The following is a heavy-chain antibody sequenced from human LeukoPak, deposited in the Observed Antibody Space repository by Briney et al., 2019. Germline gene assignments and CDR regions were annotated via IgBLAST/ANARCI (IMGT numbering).Heavy chain of an antibody. J-gene: IGHJ4*02. Sequence: SETLSLTCTVSGGSISSSSYYWGWIRQPPGKGLEWIGSIYDSGSTYYNPSLKSRVTISVDTSKNQFSLKLSSVTAADTAVYYCARPSIAVAGTWAGYFDYWGQGTLVTVSS. D-gene: IGHD6-19*01. CDR2: IYDSGST. V-gene: IGHV4-39*01. CDR1: GGSISSSSYY. CDR3: ARPSIAVAGTWAGYFDY.